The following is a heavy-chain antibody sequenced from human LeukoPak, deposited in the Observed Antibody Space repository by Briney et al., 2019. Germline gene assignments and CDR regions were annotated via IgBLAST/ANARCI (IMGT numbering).Heavy chain of an antibody. CDR2: IKEDGTTI. V-gene: IGHV3-7*01. CDR3: VRGTSRKDGYSGDDPY. J-gene: IGHJ4*02. D-gene: IGHD5-12*01. Sequence: PGGSLRLSCTASGFTFSNYWMGWVRQAPGKGLEWVANIKEDGTTIYYVDSVKGRFTISRDNARNTLFLQMDSLRVEDTAVYYCVRGTSRKDGYSGDDPYWGQGTLVSVSS. CDR1: GFTFSNYW.